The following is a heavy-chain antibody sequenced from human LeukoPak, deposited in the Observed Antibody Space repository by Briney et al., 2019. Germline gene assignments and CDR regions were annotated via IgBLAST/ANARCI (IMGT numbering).Heavy chain of an antibody. CDR2: INHSGST. CDR3: AIGGRVRFGT. V-gene: IGHV4-34*01. CDR1: GGSFSGYY. Sequence: SETLSLTCAVYGGSFSGYYWSWIRQPPGKGLEWIGEINHSGSTNYNPSLKSRVTISVDTSKNQFSLKLSSVTAADTAVYYCAIGGRVRFGTWGQGTLVTVSS. D-gene: IGHD3-10*01. J-gene: IGHJ5*02.